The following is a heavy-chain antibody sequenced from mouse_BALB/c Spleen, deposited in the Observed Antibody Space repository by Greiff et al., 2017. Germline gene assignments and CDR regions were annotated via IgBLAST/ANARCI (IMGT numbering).Heavy chain of an antibody. CDR1: GYTFTSYW. Sequence: VQLQQSGTVLARPGASVKMSCKASGYTFTSYWMHWVKQRPGQGLEWIGAIYPGNSDTSYNQKFKGKAKLTAVTSTSTAYMELSSLTNEDSAVYYCTRGPSYYGNAMDYWGQGTSVTVSS. CDR3: TRGPSYYGNAMDY. D-gene: IGHD2-1*01. CDR2: IYPGNSDT. V-gene: IGHV1-5*01. J-gene: IGHJ4*01.